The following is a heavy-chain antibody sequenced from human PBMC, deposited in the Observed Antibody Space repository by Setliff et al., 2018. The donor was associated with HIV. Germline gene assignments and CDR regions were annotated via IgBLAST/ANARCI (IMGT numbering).Heavy chain of an antibody. V-gene: IGHV4-59*11. CDR1: GGSISSHY. CDR3: ARELRVTGIYYYYYMDV. Sequence: PSETLSLTCTVSGGSISSHYWSWIRQLPGKGLEWIGYIYYSGSTNYNPSLESRVTISVDTSKNQFSLKLSSVTAADTAVYYCARELRVTGIYYYYYMDVWGKGTTVTVSS. D-gene: IGHD4-4*01. CDR2: IYYSGST. J-gene: IGHJ6*03.